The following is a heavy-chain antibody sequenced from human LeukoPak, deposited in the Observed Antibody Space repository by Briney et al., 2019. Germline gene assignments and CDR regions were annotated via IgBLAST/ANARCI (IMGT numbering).Heavy chain of an antibody. J-gene: IGHJ4*02. V-gene: IGHV3-30-3*01. CDR2: ISYDGSKK. D-gene: IGHD2-8*01. CDR3: AGYCTNGVCYRDFDY. CDR1: GFTFSSYA. Sequence: GGSLRLSCAASGFTFSSYAMHWVRQAPGKGLEWVAIISYDGSKKYYADSVKGRFTISRDNSKNTLYLQMNSLRAEDTAVYYCAGYCTNGVCYRDFDYWGQGTLVTVSS.